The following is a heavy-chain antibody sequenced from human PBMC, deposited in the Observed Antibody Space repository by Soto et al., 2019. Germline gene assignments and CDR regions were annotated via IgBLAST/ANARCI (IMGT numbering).Heavy chain of an antibody. CDR2: ISAYNGNT. CDR3: ARAKSPGGSGYYGY. J-gene: IGHJ4*02. Sequence: ASVKVSCKASGYTFTSYGISWVRQAPGQGLEWMGWISAYNGNTNYAQKLQGRVTMTTDTSTSKAYMELRSLRSDDTAVYYCARAKSPGGSGYYGYWGQGTLVTVSS. D-gene: IGHD3-22*01. V-gene: IGHV1-18*04. CDR1: GYTFTSYG.